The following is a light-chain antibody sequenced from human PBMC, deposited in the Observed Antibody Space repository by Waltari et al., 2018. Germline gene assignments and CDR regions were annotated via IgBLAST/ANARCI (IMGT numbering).Light chain of an antibody. CDR3: QQYNDWPPLT. CDR1: QSVSRF. V-gene: IGKV3-15*01. CDR2: GAS. J-gene: IGKJ4*01. Sequence: EVVMTKSPATLAVSPGESATLSCRASQSVSRFLAWYQQKPGQAPRVLIYGASTRATGSPARLSGSGSGIEFTLTISSLQSEDFAVYFCQQYNDWPPLTFGGGTKLEIK.